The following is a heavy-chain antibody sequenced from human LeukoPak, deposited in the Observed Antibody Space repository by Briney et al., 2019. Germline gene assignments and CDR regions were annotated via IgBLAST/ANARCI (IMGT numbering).Heavy chain of an antibody. CDR2: MNPNSGNT. J-gene: IGHJ5*02. Sequence: ASVTVSCTASGYTFTSYDINWVRQATGQGLEWMGWMNPNSGNTGYAQKFQGRVTMTRNTSISTAYMELSSLRSEDTAVYYCARGPITFGGASFDPWGQGTLVTVSS. D-gene: IGHD3-16*01. CDR1: GYTFTSYD. V-gene: IGHV1-8*01. CDR3: ARGPITFGGASFDP.